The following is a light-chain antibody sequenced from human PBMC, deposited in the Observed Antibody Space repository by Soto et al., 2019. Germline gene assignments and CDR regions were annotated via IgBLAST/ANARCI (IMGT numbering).Light chain of an antibody. CDR3: AAWDDILFAA. CDR1: NSNIGSNF. Sequence: QSVLTQPPSASGTPGQTVTISCSGNNSNIGSNFVFWYQQFPGTAPKLLIHSDDQRPSGVPDRFSGSKSGTSASLAISGLRAEDEAEYHCAAWDDILFAAFGGGTKLTVL. V-gene: IGLV1-47*02. CDR2: SDD. J-gene: IGLJ3*02.